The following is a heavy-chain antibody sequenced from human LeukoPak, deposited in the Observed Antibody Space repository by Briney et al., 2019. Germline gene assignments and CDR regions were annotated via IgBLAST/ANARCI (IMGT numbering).Heavy chain of an antibody. CDR3: ARLSSGSGYYPSIYYFES. J-gene: IGHJ4*02. CDR1: GGSISSYY. Sequence: SETLSLTCTVSGGSISSYYWSWIRQPPGKGLEWIGYIYYSGSTNYNPSLKSRVTMSVDTSKDQFSLKLTSVTAADSATYYCARLSSGSGYYPSIYYFESWGQGSLVTVSS. D-gene: IGHD3-3*01. CDR2: IYYSGST. V-gene: IGHV4-59*08.